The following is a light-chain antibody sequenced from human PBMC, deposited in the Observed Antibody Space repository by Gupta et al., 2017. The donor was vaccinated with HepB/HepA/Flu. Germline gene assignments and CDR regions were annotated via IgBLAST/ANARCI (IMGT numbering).Light chain of an antibody. CDR2: DVS. CDR1: SSDVGGYNY. Sequence: QSALTQPASVSGSPGQSITISCTGTSSDVGGYNYVSWYQQHPGKAPNLMIYDVSNRPSGVSTRFSGSKSGNTASLTISGLQAEDEADYYCSSYTSSSTVVFGGGTKLTVL. CDR3: SSYTSSSTVV. V-gene: IGLV2-14*01. J-gene: IGLJ2*01.